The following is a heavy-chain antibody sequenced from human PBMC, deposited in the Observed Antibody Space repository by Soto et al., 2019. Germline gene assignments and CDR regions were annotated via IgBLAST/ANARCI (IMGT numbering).Heavy chain of an antibody. J-gene: IGHJ4*02. CDR3: AREGRGVAAPQPWPPPFFDY. Sequence: QVQLVQSGAEGEKPGSSVKVSCKASGGTVSSYAISWVRQAPGQGLEWMGGVIPVYGTANYAQKFQGGVTITADESTSTAYMELGSLRSEDTAVYYCAREGRGVAAPQPWPPPFFDYWGQGTLVTVSS. D-gene: IGHD2-15*01. CDR2: VIPVYGTA. V-gene: IGHV1-69*01. CDR1: GGTVSSYA.